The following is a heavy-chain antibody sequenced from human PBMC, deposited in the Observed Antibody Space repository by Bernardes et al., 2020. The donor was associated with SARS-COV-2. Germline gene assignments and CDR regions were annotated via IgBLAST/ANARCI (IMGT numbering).Heavy chain of an antibody. D-gene: IGHD1-26*01. V-gene: IGHV3-23*01. CDR1: GFTLSNYA. CDR3: ARGRVVGATTPFDY. J-gene: IGHJ4*02. Sequence: GSLSPSRAVSGFTLSNYAMSWVRQAPGKGLEWISSINYNSFSIYYADSVKGRFTISRDNSKNTLYLQMNSLKAEDTAVYYCARGRVVGATTPFDYWGQGTLVTVSS. CDR2: INYNSFSI.